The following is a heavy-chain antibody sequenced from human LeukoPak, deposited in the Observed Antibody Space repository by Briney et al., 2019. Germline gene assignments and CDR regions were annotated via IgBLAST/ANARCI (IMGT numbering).Heavy chain of an antibody. CDR1: GFTFSNAW. V-gene: IGHV3-15*01. CDR2: IKSKTDGGTT. J-gene: IGHJ6*02. Sequence: GGSLRLSCAASGFTFSNAWMSWVRQAPGKGLEWVGRIKSKTDGGTTDYAAPVKSRFTISRDDSKNTLYLQMNSLKTEDTAVYYCTTDSSSWPSYYYYGMDVWGQGTTVTVSS. D-gene: IGHD6-13*01. CDR3: TTDSSSWPSYYYYGMDV.